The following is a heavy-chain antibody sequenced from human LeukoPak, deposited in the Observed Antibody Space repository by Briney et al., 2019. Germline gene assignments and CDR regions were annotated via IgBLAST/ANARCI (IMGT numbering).Heavy chain of an antibody. V-gene: IGHV3-23*01. CDR2: ISGSGGST. Sequence: AGGSLRLSCAASGFTFSTYAMSWVRQAPGKGLEWVSAISGSGGSTYYADFVKGRVTISRDNFNNTLYLQMNSLRVEDTAVYYCAKSADTFDDWGQGTLVTVSS. J-gene: IGHJ4*02. CDR1: GFTFSTYA. CDR3: AKSADTFDD.